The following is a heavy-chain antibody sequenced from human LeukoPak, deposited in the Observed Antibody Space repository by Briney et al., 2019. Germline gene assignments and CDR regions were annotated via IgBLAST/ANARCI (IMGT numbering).Heavy chain of an antibody. Sequence: SETLSLTCTVSGGSISSYYWSWIRQPPGKGLEWIGYIYYSGSTYYNPSLKSRVTISVDTSKNQFSLKLSSVTAADTAVYYCAREQRFLEEVYFDYWGQGTLVTVSS. V-gene: IGHV4-59*12. CDR3: AREQRFLEEVYFDY. CDR2: IYYSGST. CDR1: GGSISSYY. D-gene: IGHD3-3*01. J-gene: IGHJ4*02.